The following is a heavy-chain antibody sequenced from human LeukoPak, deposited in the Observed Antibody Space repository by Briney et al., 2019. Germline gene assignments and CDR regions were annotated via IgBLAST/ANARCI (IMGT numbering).Heavy chain of an antibody. CDR1: GDSFSSVTDY. CDR3: AGERGEEYSSGWYKRNYFDN. CDR2: GDYSGGT. J-gene: IGHJ4*02. V-gene: IGHV4-39*07. Sequence: KPSETLSLTCTVSGDSFSSVTDYWAWIRQPPGKGLEWIASGDYSGGTYYNPSLESRVAISADMSKNQFSLKLTSVTGADTAVYCCAGERGEEYSSGWYKRNYFDNWGQGIRVTVSS. D-gene: IGHD6-19*01.